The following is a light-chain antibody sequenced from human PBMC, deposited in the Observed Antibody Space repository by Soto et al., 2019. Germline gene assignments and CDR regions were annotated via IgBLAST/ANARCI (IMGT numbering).Light chain of an antibody. CDR2: KDS. J-gene: IGLJ2*01. V-gene: IGLV3-25*03. Sequence: SYELTQSPSVSVSPGQTARITCSGDALSKQYAYWYQQKPGQAPILVMYKDSERPSGIPERFSGSGSGTAVTLTISGVQAEDEADYYCQSADSSGTYAVFGGGTQLTVL. CDR3: QSADSSGTYAV. CDR1: ALSKQY.